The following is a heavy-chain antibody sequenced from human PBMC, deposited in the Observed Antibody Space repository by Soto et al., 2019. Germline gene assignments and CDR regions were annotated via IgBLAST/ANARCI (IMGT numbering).Heavy chain of an antibody. Sequence: ASVKVSCKASGYTFTGYYMHWVRQAPGQGLEWMGWINPNSGGTNYAQKFQGRVTMTRDTSISTAYMELSRLRSDDTAVYYCARDVSVGPDPQFEPWGQGTLVTVSS. CDR1: GYTFTGYY. CDR3: ARDVSVGPDPQFEP. CDR2: INPNSGGT. D-gene: IGHD1-26*01. J-gene: IGHJ5*02. V-gene: IGHV1-2*02.